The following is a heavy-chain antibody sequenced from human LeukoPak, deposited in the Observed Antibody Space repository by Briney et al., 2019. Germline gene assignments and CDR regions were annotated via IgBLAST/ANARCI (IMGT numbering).Heavy chain of an antibody. CDR2: ISSSSSHI. D-gene: IGHD5-12*01. V-gene: IGHV3-21*01. CDR1: GFIFSSYS. J-gene: IGHJ3*02. CDR3: ARVKEASAFDI. Sequence: KAGGSLRLSCAASGFIFSSYSMNWVRQAPGKGLEWVSSISSSSSHIYYADSVKGRFTISRDNAKNSLYLQMNSLRAEDTAVYYCARVKEASAFDIWGQGTMITVSS.